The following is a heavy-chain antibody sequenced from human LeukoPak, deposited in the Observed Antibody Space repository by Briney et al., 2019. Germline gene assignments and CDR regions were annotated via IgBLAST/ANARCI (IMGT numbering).Heavy chain of an antibody. CDR1: GGSFSGYY. CDR2: INHSGST. Sequence: SETLSLTCAVYGGSFSGYYWNWIRQPPGKGLEWIGEINHSGSTNYNPSLKSRVTISVDTSKNQFSLKLSSVTAADTAVYYCARGGRVTMVRGVMRFDYWGQGTLVTVSS. J-gene: IGHJ4*02. V-gene: IGHV4-34*01. CDR3: ARGGRVTMVRGVMRFDY. D-gene: IGHD3-10*01.